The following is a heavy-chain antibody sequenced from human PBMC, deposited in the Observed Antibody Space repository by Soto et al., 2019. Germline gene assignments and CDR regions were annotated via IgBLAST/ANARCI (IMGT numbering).Heavy chain of an antibody. V-gene: IGHV4-4*02. Sequence: SETLSLTCAVSSGSISSSNWWSWVRQPPGKGLVWIGEIYHSGSTNYNPSLKSRVTISVDKSKNQFSLKLSSVTAADTAVYYCARGWGIAAAGTDYYYYYMDVWGKGTTVTVSS. CDR2: IYHSGST. D-gene: IGHD6-13*01. CDR1: SGSISSSNW. CDR3: ARGWGIAAAGTDYYYYYMDV. J-gene: IGHJ6*03.